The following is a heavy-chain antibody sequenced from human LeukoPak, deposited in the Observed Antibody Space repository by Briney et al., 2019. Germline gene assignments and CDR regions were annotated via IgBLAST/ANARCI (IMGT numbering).Heavy chain of an antibody. Sequence: SGPALVKPTQTLTLTCAFTGFSPTTSGMCVSWIRQPPGKALEWLARIDWDDDKYYSTSLKTRLSISKDTSKNQVVLTMTNMDPVDTATYYCARIRRRDGYRDAFDIWGQGTMVTVSS. CDR3: ARIRRRDGYRDAFDI. V-gene: IGHV2-70*11. D-gene: IGHD5-24*01. CDR1: GFSPTTSGMC. CDR2: IDWDDDK. J-gene: IGHJ3*02.